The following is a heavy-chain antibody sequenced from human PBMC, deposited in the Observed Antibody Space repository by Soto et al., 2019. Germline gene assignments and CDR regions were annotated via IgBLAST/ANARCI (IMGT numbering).Heavy chain of an antibody. J-gene: IGHJ4*02. CDR1: GGTFSSYT. V-gene: IGHV1-69*13. Sequence: SVKVSCKASGGTFSSYTIAWVRQAPGQGLEWMGEIIPLFGTTNYVEKFQGRLTITADASTSTAYMELSSLRSEDTAMYYCARDSIAAAGTDYWGQGTLVAVSS. CDR3: ARDSIAAAGTDY. D-gene: IGHD6-13*01. CDR2: IIPLFGTT.